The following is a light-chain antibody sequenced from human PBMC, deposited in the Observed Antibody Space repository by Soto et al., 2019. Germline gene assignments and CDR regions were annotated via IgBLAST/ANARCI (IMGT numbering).Light chain of an antibody. J-gene: IGLJ1*01. V-gene: IGLV1-44*01. CDR3: QSYDSSLSGYV. CDR2: TDY. CDR1: SSNIGSNT. Sequence: QSVLTQSPSASGTPGQRVTISCSGSSSNIGSNTVNWYQQLPGTAPKLLIYTDYQRPSGVPDRFSGSKSGTSASLAISGLQAEDEADYYCQSYDSSLSGYVFGTGTKVTVL.